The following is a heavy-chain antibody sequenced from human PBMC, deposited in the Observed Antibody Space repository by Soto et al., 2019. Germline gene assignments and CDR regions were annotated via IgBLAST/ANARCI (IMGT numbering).Heavy chain of an antibody. Sequence: QVPLVESGGGVVQPGRSLRLSCAASGFTFSSYGMHWVRQAPGKGLEWVAVIWYDGSNKYYADSVKGRFTISRDNSKNTLYLQMNSLRAEDTAVYYCARDLWFGELLYYYGMDVWGQGTTVTVSS. CDR2: IWYDGSNK. J-gene: IGHJ6*02. CDR3: ARDLWFGELLYYYGMDV. CDR1: GFTFSSYG. D-gene: IGHD3-10*01. V-gene: IGHV3-33*01.